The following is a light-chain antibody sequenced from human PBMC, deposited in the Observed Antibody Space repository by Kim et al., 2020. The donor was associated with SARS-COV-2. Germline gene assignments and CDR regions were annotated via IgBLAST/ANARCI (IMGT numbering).Light chain of an antibody. CDR2: GKN. CDR3: NSRDSNDNVV. J-gene: IGLJ2*01. Sequence: ALGQTGRITRQGDSLRSYYATWYQQKPGQAPILVIYGKNNRPSGIPDLFSGASSGNKASLTITGTQAGDEADYYCNSRDSNDNVVFGGGTKLTVL. V-gene: IGLV3-19*01. CDR1: SLRSYY.